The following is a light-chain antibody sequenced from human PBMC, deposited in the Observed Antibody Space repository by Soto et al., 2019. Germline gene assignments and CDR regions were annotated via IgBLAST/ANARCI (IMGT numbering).Light chain of an antibody. CDR1: HNIRDK. V-gene: IGKV3-15*01. CDR3: QQYSDWPRT. Sequence: EIVLTQSPATLSVSPGERVTLSCRASHNIRDKLAWYQQKPGQAPRLLIYAASPRVTGVPARFSGSGSGTEFTLTISSLQSGDFAVYYCQQYSDWPRTFGRGTKV. J-gene: IGKJ4*01. CDR2: AAS.